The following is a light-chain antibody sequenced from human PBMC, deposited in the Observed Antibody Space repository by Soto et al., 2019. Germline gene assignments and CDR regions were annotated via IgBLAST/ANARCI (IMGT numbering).Light chain of an antibody. V-gene: IGKV1-5*01. J-gene: IGKJ1*01. CDR1: QTISRW. CDR3: QEYNNYWT. Sequence: DIQRNQYASNLSASVGDTLTITCRASQTISRWLAWYKPKPGKAPRLLIYTASTLESGVPSRFSASGSGTEFTLTISSLHPEDFATYDCQEYNNYWTFGQGTKVDIK. CDR2: TAS.